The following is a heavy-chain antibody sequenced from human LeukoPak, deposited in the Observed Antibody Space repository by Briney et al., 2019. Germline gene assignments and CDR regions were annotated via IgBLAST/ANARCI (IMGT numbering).Heavy chain of an antibody. CDR1: GFTFSRYW. J-gene: IGHJ4*02. Sequence: PGGSLRLSCAASGFTFSRYWMSWVRQAPGKGLEWVANIRQDGSEKYYVDSVKSRFTISRDNAKNSVYLQMNSLRAEDTAVYYCASQVYYYDSSGLLRWGQGTLVTVSS. CDR3: ASQVYYYDSSGLLR. V-gene: IGHV3-7*01. CDR2: IRQDGSEK. D-gene: IGHD3-22*01.